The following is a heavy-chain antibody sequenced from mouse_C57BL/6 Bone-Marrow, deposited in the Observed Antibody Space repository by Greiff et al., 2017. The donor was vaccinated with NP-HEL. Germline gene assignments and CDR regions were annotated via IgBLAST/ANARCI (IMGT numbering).Heavy chain of an antibody. CDR3: ASACGNYYAMDY. CDR2: IFPGSGGT. CDR1: GYTFTDYY. Sequence: QVQLQQSGPELVKPGASVKISCKASGYTFTDYYINWVKQRPGQGLEWIGWIFPGSGGTYYNEKFKGKATLTVDKSSSTAYMLLSSLTSEDSAVYFCASACGNYYAMDYWGQGTSLTVSS. D-gene: IGHD2-1*01. J-gene: IGHJ4*01. V-gene: IGHV1-75*01.